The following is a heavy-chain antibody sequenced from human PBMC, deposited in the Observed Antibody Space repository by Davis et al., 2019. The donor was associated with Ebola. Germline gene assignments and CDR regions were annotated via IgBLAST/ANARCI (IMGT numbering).Heavy chain of an antibody. V-gene: IGHV3-30*03. CDR1: GFTFSSYA. J-gene: IGHJ6*02. CDR2: ISSDGSSK. CDR3: ARGGPDSWYVHYYYGMDV. D-gene: IGHD6-13*01. Sequence: GESLKISCAASGFTFSSYAMHWVRQAPGKGLEWVAIISSDGSSKYCVDSLKGRFTISRDNSKNTLFLQMDSLRVEDTAVYYCARGGPDSWYVHYYYGMDVWGQGTTVTVSS.